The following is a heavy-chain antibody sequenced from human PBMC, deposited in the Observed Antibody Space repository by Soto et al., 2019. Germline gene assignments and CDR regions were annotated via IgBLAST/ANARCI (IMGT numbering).Heavy chain of an antibody. J-gene: IGHJ4*02. V-gene: IGHV4-34*01. CDR2: INHSGST. D-gene: IGHD5-12*01. CDR3: ASLSKKLRPFPGSANGYNQPDY. CDR1: GGSFSGYY. Sequence: PSETLSLTCAVYGGSFSGYYWSWIRKPPGKGLEWIGEINHSGSTNYNPSLKSRVTISVDTSKNQSSLKLSSVTAADTAVYYCASLSKKLRPFPGSANGYNQPDYWGPGTLLTVSS.